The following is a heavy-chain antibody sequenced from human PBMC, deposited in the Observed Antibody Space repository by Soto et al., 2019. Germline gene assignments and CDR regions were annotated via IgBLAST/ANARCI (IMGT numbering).Heavy chain of an antibody. D-gene: IGHD5-18*01. Sequence: QVQLQESGPGLVKPSETLSLTCTVSGGSISSYYWSWIRQSPGKGLEWIGYIYYSGSTKYNPSLKSRVTISVDTSKNQFSLKLSSETAADTAVYYCARGRGDTAMAWYYWGQGTLVTVSS. V-gene: IGHV4-59*01. CDR2: IYYSGST. CDR3: ARGRGDTAMAWYY. CDR1: GGSISSYY. J-gene: IGHJ4*02.